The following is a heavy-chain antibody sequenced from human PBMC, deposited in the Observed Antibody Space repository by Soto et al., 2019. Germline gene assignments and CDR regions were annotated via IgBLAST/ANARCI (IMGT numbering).Heavy chain of an antibody. CDR1: GGSISSYY. J-gene: IGHJ6*02. Sequence: PSETLSLTCTVAGGSISSYYWSWIRQPPGKGLEWIGYIYYSGSTNYNPSLKSRVTISVDTSKNQFSLKLSSVTAADTAVYYCARDESPNYYYYGMDVWGQGTTVTVSS. CDR2: IYYSGST. CDR3: ARDESPNYYYYGMDV. V-gene: IGHV4-59*01.